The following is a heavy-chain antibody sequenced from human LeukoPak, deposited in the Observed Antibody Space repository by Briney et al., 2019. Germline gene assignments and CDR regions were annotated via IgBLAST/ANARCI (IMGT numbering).Heavy chain of an antibody. Sequence: PGGSLRLSCAASGFTFSSYGMHWVRQAPGKGLEWVAFIRYDGSNKYYADSVKGRFTISRDNSKNTLYLQMNSLRAEDTAVYYCAGGDSGVHYYYYYMDVWGKGTTVTVSS. D-gene: IGHD3-16*01. CDR1: GFTFSSYG. V-gene: IGHV3-30*02. J-gene: IGHJ6*03. CDR3: AGGDSGVHYYYYYMDV. CDR2: IRYDGSNK.